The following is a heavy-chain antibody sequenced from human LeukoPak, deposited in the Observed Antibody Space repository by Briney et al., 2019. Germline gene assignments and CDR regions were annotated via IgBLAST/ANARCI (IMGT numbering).Heavy chain of an antibody. J-gene: IGHJ6*02. CDR3: ARAEVTATPYYYYGMDV. Sequence: SETLSLTCTVSGGSISSYYWSWIRQPPGKGLEWIGYIYCSGSTNYNPSLKSRVTISVDTSKNQFSLKLSSVTAADTAVYYCARAEVTATPYYYYGMDVWGQGTTVTVSS. CDR2: IYCSGST. V-gene: IGHV4-59*01. CDR1: GGSISSYY. D-gene: IGHD2-21*02.